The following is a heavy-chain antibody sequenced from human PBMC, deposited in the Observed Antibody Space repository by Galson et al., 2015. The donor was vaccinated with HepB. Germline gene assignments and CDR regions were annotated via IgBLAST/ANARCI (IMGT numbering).Heavy chain of an antibody. CDR2: IWYDASNK. D-gene: IGHD5-18*01. V-gene: IGHV3-33*08. CDR1: GFSFSNYG. J-gene: IGHJ1*01. Sequence: SLRLSCAASGFSFSNYGMHWVRQAPDKGLEWVALIWYDASNKYYGDSVKGRFTISRDNSRNTLYLQMNTLRAEDTAVYYCARGPGRQLWIGYFQHWGQGTLVTVSS. CDR3: ARGPGRQLWIGYFQH.